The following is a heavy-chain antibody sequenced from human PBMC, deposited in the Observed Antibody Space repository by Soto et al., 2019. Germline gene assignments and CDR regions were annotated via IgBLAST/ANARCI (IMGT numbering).Heavy chain of an antibody. V-gene: IGHV3-30*18. Sequence: QVQLVESGGGVVQPGRSLRLSCAASGFTFSSYGMHWVRQAPGKGLEWVAVISYDGSNKYYADSVKGRFTISRDNSKNTLYLQMNSLRAEDTAVYYCAKDLEPRNYYMDVWGKGTTVTVSS. J-gene: IGHJ6*03. D-gene: IGHD1-1*01. CDR2: ISYDGSNK. CDR1: GFTFSSYG. CDR3: AKDLEPRNYYMDV.